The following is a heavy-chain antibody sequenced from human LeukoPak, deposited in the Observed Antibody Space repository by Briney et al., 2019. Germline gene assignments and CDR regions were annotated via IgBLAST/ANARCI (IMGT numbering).Heavy chain of an antibody. CDR3: ARDLYRYCGGDCPFDY. CDR1: GYTFTSYG. Sequence: ASVKVSCKASGYTFTSYGISWVRQAPGQGLEWMGWISAYNGNTNYAQKLQGRVTMTTDTSTSTAYMELRSLRSDDTAVHYCARDLYRYCGGDCPFDYWGQGTLVTVSS. CDR2: ISAYNGNT. D-gene: IGHD2-21*02. J-gene: IGHJ4*02. V-gene: IGHV1-18*01.